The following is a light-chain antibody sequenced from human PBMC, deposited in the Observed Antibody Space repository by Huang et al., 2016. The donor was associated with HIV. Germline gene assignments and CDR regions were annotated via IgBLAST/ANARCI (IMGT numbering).Light chain of an antibody. CDR1: QGINNF. CDR2: STS. J-gene: IGKJ1*01. V-gene: IGKV1-NL1*01. Sequence: DIQMTQSPSSLSAFVGDTVTITCRASQGINNFVARYQQKPGKAPKLLLYSTSSLEKVDPVKIRGSGSETDYTLTISSMQPCDFATYYCQQYYTSPTFGQGSKVEIK. CDR3: QQYYTSPT.